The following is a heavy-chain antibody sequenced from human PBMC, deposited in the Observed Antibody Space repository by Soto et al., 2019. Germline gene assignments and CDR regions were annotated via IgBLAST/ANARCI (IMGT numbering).Heavy chain of an antibody. V-gene: IGHV4-30-2*01. CDR2: IYRTGRA. CDR3: ARSPXFENHESSGSPLYCFEQ. J-gene: IGHJ4*02. D-gene: IGHD6-19*01. Sequence: SGTRSLTCTGDSISGSCYSWSWIRQPPAQGLEWVGFIYRTGRAFYNPALKSRVTITKDRSKKEVSLKVTSVTAADTAVYYCARSPXFENHESSGSPLYCFEQWGQGILVTVCS. CDR1: DSISGSCYS.